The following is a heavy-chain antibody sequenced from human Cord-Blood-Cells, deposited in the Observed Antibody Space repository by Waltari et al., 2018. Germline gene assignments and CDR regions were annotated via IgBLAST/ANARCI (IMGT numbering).Heavy chain of an antibody. CDR2: IIPIFGTA. J-gene: IGHJ5*02. D-gene: IGHD3-3*01. V-gene: IGHV1-69*01. CDR1: GGTFSSYA. Sequence: QVQLVQSGAEVKKPGSSVKVSCKASGGTFSSYAISWVRQAPGQGLEWMGGIIPIFGTANDAPKFQGRVTITADESTSTAYMELSSRRSEDTAVYYCARDDQGPYTIFGVVNWFDPWGQGTLVTVSS. CDR3: ARDDQGPYTIFGVVNWFDP.